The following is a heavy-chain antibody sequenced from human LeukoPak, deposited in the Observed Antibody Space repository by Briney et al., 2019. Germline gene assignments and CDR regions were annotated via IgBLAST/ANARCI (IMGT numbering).Heavy chain of an antibody. D-gene: IGHD3-10*01. CDR2: INHSGST. V-gene: IGHV4-34*01. CDR1: GGSFSGYY. J-gene: IGHJ4*02. Sequence: SETLSLTCAVYGGSFSGYYWSWIRQPPGKGLEWIGEINHSGSTNYNPSLKSRVTISVDTSKNQFSLKLSTVTAADTAVYYCYGSGSYSDYWGQGTLVTVSS. CDR3: YGSGSYSDY.